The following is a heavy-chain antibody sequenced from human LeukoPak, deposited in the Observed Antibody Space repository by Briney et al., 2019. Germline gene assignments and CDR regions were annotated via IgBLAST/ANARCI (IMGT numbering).Heavy chain of an antibody. J-gene: IGHJ6*02. D-gene: IGHD3-22*01. CDR1: GGSISSGDYY. CDR2: IFYSGST. V-gene: IGHV4-31*03. CDR3: ARGLRWKYYYDSSGYYQGASGMDV. Sequence: PSQTLSLTCTVSGGSISSGDYYWSWIRQPPGKGLEWIGYIFYSGSTYYNPSLKSRVTISVDTSKNQFSLKLSSVTAADTAVYYCARGLRWKYYYDSSGYYQGASGMDVWGQGTTVTVSS.